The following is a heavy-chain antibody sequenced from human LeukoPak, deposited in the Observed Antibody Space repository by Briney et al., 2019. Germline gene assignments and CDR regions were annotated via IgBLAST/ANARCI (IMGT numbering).Heavy chain of an antibody. CDR1: GFSLSVNA. V-gene: IGHV3-64D*09. D-gene: IGHD1-26*01. CDR3: VKGGSEGGDY. J-gene: IGHJ4*02. CDR2: ISSNGAGT. Sequence: GGSLRLSCSASGFSLSVNAMHWVRQAPGKGLEYVSAISSNGAGTYYVDSVKGRFTISRDNSKNTLYLQMSSLRLEDTALYYCVKGGSEGGDYWGQGTLVTVSS.